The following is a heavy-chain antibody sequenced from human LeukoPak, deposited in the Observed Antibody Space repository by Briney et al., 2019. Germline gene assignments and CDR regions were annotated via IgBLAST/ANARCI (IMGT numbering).Heavy chain of an antibody. D-gene: IGHD1-26*01. J-gene: IGHJ4*02. CDR3: ARVGGSYSFDS. CDR2: IRNRANGSTT. V-gene: IGHV3-72*01. Sequence: GGSLRLSCAASGFILSDHYMDWVRQAPGKGLEWVGRIRNRANGSTTEYAASVKGRFTVSRDDSKNSLSLQMNSLKTDDAAVYFCARVGGSYSFDSWGRGTLVTVSS. CDR1: GFILSDHY.